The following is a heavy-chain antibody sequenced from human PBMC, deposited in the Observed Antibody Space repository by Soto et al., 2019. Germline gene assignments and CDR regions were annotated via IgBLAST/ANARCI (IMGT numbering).Heavy chain of an antibody. J-gene: IGHJ4*02. CDR1: GYTNTGYG. V-gene: IGHV1-18*01. Sequence: ASVKVSCKTSGYTNTGYGISWVRQAPGQGLEWMGWISAYNGNTNYAQKLQGRVTMTTDTSTSTAYMELRSLRSDDTAVYYCARGGQLVRPPLSDYWGQGTLVTVSS. D-gene: IGHD6-6*01. CDR2: ISAYNGNT. CDR3: ARGGQLVRPPLSDY.